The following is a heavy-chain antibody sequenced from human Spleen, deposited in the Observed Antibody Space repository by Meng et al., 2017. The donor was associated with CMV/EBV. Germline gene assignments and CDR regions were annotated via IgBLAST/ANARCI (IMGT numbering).Heavy chain of an antibody. D-gene: IGHD1-26*01. CDR1: GGSISSGGYY. V-gene: IGHV4-39*07. CDR3: ARDEEEHTAIVGLALGY. J-gene: IGHJ4*02. CDR2: IYYSGST. Sequence: QVQLQESGPGLVKPSPTLSLTCTVSGGSISSGGYYWSWIRQHPGKGLEWIGSIYYSGSTYYNPSLKSRVTISVDTSKNQFSLKLSSVTAADTAVYYCARDEEEHTAIVGLALGYWGQGTLVTVSS.